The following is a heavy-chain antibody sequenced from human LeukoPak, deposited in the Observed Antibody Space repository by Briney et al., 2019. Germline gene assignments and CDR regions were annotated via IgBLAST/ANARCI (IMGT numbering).Heavy chain of an antibody. J-gene: IGHJ4*02. CDR2: VHLDGRT. CDR3: AREGGFYRPLDY. D-gene: IGHD3-3*01. V-gene: IGHV4-4*02. CDR1: GGSVISTNW. Sequence: SGTLSLTCGVSGGSVISTNWWTWVRQPPGKGLEWIGEVHLDGRTNYNPSLESRLTISVDLSENHVSLKLTSVTAADTAVYYCAREGGFYRPLDYSGQGSLVTVSS.